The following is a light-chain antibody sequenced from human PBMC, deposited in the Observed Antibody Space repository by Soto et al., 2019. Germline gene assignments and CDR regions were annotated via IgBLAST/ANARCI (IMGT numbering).Light chain of an antibody. V-gene: IGLV2-14*01. CDR3: RSYTRSSTYV. CDR1: SSDVGGYNY. J-gene: IGLJ1*01. CDR2: EVS. Sequence: QSALTQPASVSGFPGQSITISCTGTSSDVGGYNYVSWYQRHPGKAPKLMIYEVSNRPSGVSNRFSGSKSGNTASLTISGLQAEDEADYYCRSYTRSSTYVFGLGTKLTVL.